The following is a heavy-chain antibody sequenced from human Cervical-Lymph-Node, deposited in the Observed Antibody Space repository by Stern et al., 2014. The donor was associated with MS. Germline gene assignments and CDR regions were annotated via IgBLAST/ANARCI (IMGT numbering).Heavy chain of an antibody. CDR3: VRSFCSGGSCYGRFDY. Sequence: QVQLGQSGAEVKKPGASVKGSCKASGYTFTSYDIHWVRQAAGQGLEWVGWMKSNSANPGSGQRFQGRVTLTRNNSIRTAYMELSSLRFEDTAMYYCVRSFCSGGSCYGRFDYWGQGTLVTVSS. D-gene: IGHD2-15*01. J-gene: IGHJ4*02. V-gene: IGHV1-8*01. CDR1: GYTFTSYD. CDR2: MKSNSANP.